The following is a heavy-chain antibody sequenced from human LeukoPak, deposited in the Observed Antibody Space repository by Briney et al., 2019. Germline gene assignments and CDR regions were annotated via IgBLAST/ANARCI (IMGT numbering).Heavy chain of an antibody. CDR3: ARGKYVLLWFGELLRQDWFDP. CDR2: INHSGST. Sequence: PSETLSLTCAVYGGSFSSYYWSWIRQPPGKGLEWIGKINHSGSTNYNPSLKSRVTISVDTSKNLFSLKLSSVTAADTAVYYCARGKYVLLWFGELLRQDWFDPWGQGTLVTVSS. J-gene: IGHJ5*02. D-gene: IGHD3-10*01. V-gene: IGHV4-34*01. CDR1: GGSFSSYY.